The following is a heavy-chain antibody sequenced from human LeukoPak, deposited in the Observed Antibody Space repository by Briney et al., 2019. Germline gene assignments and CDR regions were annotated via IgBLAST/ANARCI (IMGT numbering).Heavy chain of an antibody. D-gene: IGHD3-22*01. CDR2: ISSSGSTI. V-gene: IGHV3-11*01. J-gene: IGHJ3*02. Sequence: GGSLRLSCAASGFTFSDYYMSWIRQAPGKGLEWVSYISSSGSTIYYADYVKGRFTISRDNAKNSLYLQMNSLRAEDTAVYYCARMVYDSSGWGAFDIWGQGTMVTVSS. CDR3: ARMVYDSSGWGAFDI. CDR1: GFTFSDYY.